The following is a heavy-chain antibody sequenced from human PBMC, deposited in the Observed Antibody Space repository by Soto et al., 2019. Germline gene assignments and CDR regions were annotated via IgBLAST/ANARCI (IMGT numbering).Heavy chain of an antibody. J-gene: IGHJ4*02. CDR3: ARSQYDSSGRTPYFDY. D-gene: IGHD3-22*01. Sequence: QVQLVQSGAEVKKPGASVKVSCKASGYTFTSYYMHWVRQAPGQGLEWMGIINPSGGSTSYAQKFQGRVTMTRDTSTSTVYMELSSLRSEDTAVYYCARSQYDSSGRTPYFDYWGQGTLVTVSS. CDR1: GYTFTSYY. CDR2: INPSGGST. V-gene: IGHV1-46*03.